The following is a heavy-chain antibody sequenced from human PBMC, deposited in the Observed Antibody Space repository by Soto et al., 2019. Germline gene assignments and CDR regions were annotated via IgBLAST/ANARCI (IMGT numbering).Heavy chain of an antibody. J-gene: IGHJ5*02. D-gene: IGHD2-15*01. Sequence: QVQLVKSGAEVKKPGASVKVSCKASGYTFTSYGISWVRQAPGQGLEWMGWISAYNGNTNYAQKLQVRVTMTTDTTTSRAYMKLRRLRSDVTAVYYCASLRGNQDWFDPWGQGTLVTVT. CDR1: GYTFTSYG. CDR2: ISAYNGNT. CDR3: ASLRGNQDWFDP. V-gene: IGHV1-18*01.